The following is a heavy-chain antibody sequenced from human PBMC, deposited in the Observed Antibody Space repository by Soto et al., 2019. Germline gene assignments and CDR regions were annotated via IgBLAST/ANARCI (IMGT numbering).Heavy chain of an antibody. V-gene: IGHV4-34*01. J-gene: IGHJ6*02. CDR1: GGSFSGYY. D-gene: IGHD5-12*01. CDR2: INHSGST. Sequence: QVQLQQWGAGLLKPSETLSLTCAVYGGSFSGYYWSWIRQPPGKGLEWSGEINHSGSTNYNPSLKSRVTISVDTSKNQFSLKLSSVTAADTAVYYCARALNGYNYYYYGMDVWGQGTTVTVSS. CDR3: ARALNGYNYYYYGMDV.